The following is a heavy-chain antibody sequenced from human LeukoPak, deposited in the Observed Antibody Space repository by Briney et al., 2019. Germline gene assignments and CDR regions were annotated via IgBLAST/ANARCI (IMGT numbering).Heavy chain of an antibody. CDR2: IYPGDSDT. CDR3: ARLKSGIRYCGGDCYTLAPPAFDY. D-gene: IGHD2-21*02. Sequence: VESLKISCKGSGYSFTSYWIGWVRQMPGKGLEWMGIIYPGDSDTRYSPSFQGQVTISADKSISTAYLQWSSLKASDTAMYYCARLKSGIRYCGGDCYTLAPPAFDYWGQGTLVTVSS. V-gene: IGHV5-51*01. J-gene: IGHJ4*02. CDR1: GYSFTSYW.